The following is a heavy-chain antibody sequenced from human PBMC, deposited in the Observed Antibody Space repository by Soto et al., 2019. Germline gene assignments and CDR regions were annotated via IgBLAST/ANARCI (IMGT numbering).Heavy chain of an antibody. CDR3: ARGAPSHGSGSYYSPYFDY. D-gene: IGHD3-10*01. CDR2: IYSGGST. CDR1: GFTVSSNY. Sequence: PGGSLRLSCAASGFTVSSNYMSWVRQAPGKGLEWVSVIYSGGSTYYADSVKGRFTISRHNSKNTLYLQMNSLRAEDTAVYYCARGAPSHGSGSYYSPYFDYWGQGTLVTVSS. V-gene: IGHV3-53*04. J-gene: IGHJ4*02.